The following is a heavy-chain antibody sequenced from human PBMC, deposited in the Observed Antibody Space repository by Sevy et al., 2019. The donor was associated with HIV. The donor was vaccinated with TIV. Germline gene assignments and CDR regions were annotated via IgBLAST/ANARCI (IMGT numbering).Heavy chain of an antibody. Sequence: GGSLRLSCAASGFTFSRYWMSWVRQAPGKGLEWVANIKKDGSEKYYVDSVKGRFTISRDNAKNSLYLQMNSLRAEDTALYDCARDCSSTNCLWGLDVWGQGTTVTVSS. V-gene: IGHV3-7*03. D-gene: IGHD2-2*01. J-gene: IGHJ6*02. CDR3: ARDCSSTNCLWGLDV. CDR1: GFTFSRYW. CDR2: IKKDGSEK.